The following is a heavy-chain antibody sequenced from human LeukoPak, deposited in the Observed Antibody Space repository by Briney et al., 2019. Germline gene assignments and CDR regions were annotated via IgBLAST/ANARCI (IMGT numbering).Heavy chain of an antibody. CDR2: IYWNDDK. Sequence: SGPTLVKPTQTLTLTCTFSGFSLSTSGVGVGWIRQPPGKALEWLALIYWNDDKRYSPSLKSRLTITKDTSENQVVLTMTNMDPVDTATYYCAHGRGYYDFWSGYLGGYYFDYWGQGTLVTVSS. CDR3: AHGRGYYDFWSGYLGGYYFDY. V-gene: IGHV2-5*01. D-gene: IGHD3-3*01. CDR1: GFSLSTSGVG. J-gene: IGHJ4*02.